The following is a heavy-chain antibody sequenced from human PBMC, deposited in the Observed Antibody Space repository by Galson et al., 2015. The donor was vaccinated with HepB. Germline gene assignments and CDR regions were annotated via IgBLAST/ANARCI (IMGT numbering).Heavy chain of an antibody. Sequence: SVKVSCKASGGTFSSYAISWVRQAPGQGLEWMGGIIPIFGTANYAQKFQGRVTITADESTSTAYMELSSLRSEDTAVYYCARGAYSYGYDVLEYYYYGMDVWGQGTTVTVSS. CDR2: IIPIFGTA. CDR1: GGTFSSYA. J-gene: IGHJ6*02. V-gene: IGHV1-69*13. D-gene: IGHD5-18*01. CDR3: ARGAYSYGYDVLEYYYYGMDV.